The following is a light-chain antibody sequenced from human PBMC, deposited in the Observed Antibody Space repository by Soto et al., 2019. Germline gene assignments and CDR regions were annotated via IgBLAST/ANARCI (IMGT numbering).Light chain of an antibody. CDR1: QTISRN. V-gene: IGKV1-39*01. J-gene: IGKJ4*01. CDR2: AAS. CDR3: QQSYDTPLT. Sequence: DIQMTQSPVSLSASVGDRVTITCRASQTISRNLNWYQQKPGKAPKLLIFAASSLQSGVPLRFSGSGSGTDFTLTISSLQPEDVATYYCQQSYDTPLTVGGGTKVEIK.